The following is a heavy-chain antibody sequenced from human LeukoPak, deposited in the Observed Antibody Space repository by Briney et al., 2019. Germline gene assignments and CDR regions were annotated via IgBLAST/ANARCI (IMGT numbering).Heavy chain of an antibody. D-gene: IGHD4-17*01. CDR3: ARDATDDYGDYVFDY. V-gene: IGHV1-69*04. J-gene: IGHJ4*02. CDR2: IIPVFGIT. Sequence: SVKVSSKASGGTFSSYAISWVRQAPGQGLEWMGKIIPVFGITNYAQKFQGRVTITADKSTSTAYLELSSLRSDDTAVYFCARDATDDYGDYVFDYWGQGTLVTVSS. CDR1: GGTFSSYA.